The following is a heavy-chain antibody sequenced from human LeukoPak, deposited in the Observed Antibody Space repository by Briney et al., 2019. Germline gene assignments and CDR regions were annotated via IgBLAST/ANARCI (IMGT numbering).Heavy chain of an antibody. D-gene: IGHD6-19*01. Sequence: ASVKVSCKASGYTFTGYYMHWVRQAPGQGLEWMGWINPNSGGTNYAQKFQGRVTMTTDTSTSTAYMELRSLRSDDTAVYYCARPKGWYFDYWGQGTLVTVSS. CDR3: ARPKGWYFDY. CDR1: GYTFTGYY. V-gene: IGHV1-2*02. CDR2: INPNSGGT. J-gene: IGHJ4*02.